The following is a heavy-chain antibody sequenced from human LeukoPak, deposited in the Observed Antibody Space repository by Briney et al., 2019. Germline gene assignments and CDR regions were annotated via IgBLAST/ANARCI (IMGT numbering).Heavy chain of an antibody. Sequence: GGSLRLSCAASGFTFTSYSMNWVRQAPGKGLEWVSTISGGGGSTYYADSVKGRFTISRDNSKNTPYLQVNSLRAEDTAVYYCAKGGKWDVTPFDYWGQGTLVTVSS. J-gene: IGHJ4*02. CDR3: AKGGKWDVTPFDY. CDR1: GFTFTSYS. V-gene: IGHV3-23*01. CDR2: ISGGGGST. D-gene: IGHD1-26*01.